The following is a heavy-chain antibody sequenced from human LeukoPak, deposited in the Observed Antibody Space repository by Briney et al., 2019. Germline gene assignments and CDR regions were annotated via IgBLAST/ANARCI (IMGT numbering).Heavy chain of an antibody. CDR3: AKGMGGFDY. CDR1: GFTFSTYA. Sequence: GGSLRLSCAASGFTFSTYAMSWVRQAPWKGLEWVSAISGSGGNTYYADSVKGRFTISRDNSKNTLYLQMNSLSAEDTAIYYCAKGMGGFDYWGQGTLVTVSS. D-gene: IGHD1-26*01. CDR2: ISGSGGNT. J-gene: IGHJ4*02. V-gene: IGHV3-23*01.